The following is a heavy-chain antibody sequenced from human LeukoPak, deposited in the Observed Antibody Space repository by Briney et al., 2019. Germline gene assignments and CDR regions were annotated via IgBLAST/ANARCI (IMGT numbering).Heavy chain of an antibody. CDR2: IIPIFGTT. D-gene: IGHD6-19*01. CDR3: ARKGVIAVAVFDY. V-gene: IGHV1-69*06. CDR1: GGTFSSYA. Sequence: VASVKVSCKASGGTFSSYAISWVRQAPGQGLEWMGGIIPIFGTTNYAQKFQGRVTITADKSTSTAYMELSSLRSEDTAVYYCARKGVIAVAVFDYWGQGTLVTVSS. J-gene: IGHJ4*02.